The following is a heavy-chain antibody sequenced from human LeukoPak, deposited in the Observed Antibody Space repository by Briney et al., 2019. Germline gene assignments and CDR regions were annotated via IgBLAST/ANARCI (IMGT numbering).Heavy chain of an antibody. CDR3: AGRPDTSMVPIFDY. D-gene: IGHD5-18*01. V-gene: IGHV1-2*02. Sequence: GASVKVSCKASGYTFIGYYVHWVRQAPGQGLEWMGWINPSSGGTNYAQKFQGRVTMTGDTSISTAYMELSRLSSDDTAVYFCAGRPDTSMVPIFDYWGQGTLVTVSS. J-gene: IGHJ4*02. CDR1: GYTFIGYY. CDR2: INPSSGGT.